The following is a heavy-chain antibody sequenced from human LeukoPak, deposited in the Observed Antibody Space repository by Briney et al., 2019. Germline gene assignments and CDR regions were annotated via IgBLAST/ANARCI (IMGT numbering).Heavy chain of an antibody. CDR2: ISAYNGHT. CDR1: GYTFPNYG. J-gene: IGHJ4*02. Sequence: ASVKVSCKASGYTFPNYGINWVRQAPGQGLEWMGWISAYNGHTNYAQNLQGRVTMTTDTSTSTAYMELRSLRSDDTAVYFCARDSSGFPRDASDYWGQGTLVTVSS. CDR3: ARDSSGFPRDASDY. V-gene: IGHV1-18*01. D-gene: IGHD3-22*01.